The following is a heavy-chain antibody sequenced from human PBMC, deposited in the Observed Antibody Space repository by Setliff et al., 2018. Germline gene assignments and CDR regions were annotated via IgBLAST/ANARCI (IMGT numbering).Heavy chain of an antibody. Sequence: ASVKVSCKASGYTFTSYDINWVRQATGQGLEWMGWMNPNSGNTGYAQKFQGRVTMTRNTSISTAHMELSSLRSEDTAVYYCARDAEGPYWNFPLGNWGQGTLVTVSS. CDR3: ARDAEGPYWNFPLGN. J-gene: IGHJ4*02. D-gene: IGHD1-7*01. V-gene: IGHV1-8*02. CDR1: GYTFTSYD. CDR2: MNPNSGNT.